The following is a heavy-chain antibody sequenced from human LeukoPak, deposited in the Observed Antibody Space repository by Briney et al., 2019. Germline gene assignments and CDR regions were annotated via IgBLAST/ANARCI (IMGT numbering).Heavy chain of an antibody. CDR3: AREGHYDSSAYSIDFDY. D-gene: IGHD3-22*01. J-gene: IGHJ4*02. CDR1: GYTFTSYG. V-gene: IGHV1-18*01. Sequence: ASVKVSCKASGYTFTSYGLSWVRQAPGQGLEWMGWISGNNGDTNYAQKFQGRVTLTTDTSTSTAYMELRSLRSDDTGVYYCAREGHYDSSAYSIDFDYWGQGTLVTVSS. CDR2: ISGNNGDT.